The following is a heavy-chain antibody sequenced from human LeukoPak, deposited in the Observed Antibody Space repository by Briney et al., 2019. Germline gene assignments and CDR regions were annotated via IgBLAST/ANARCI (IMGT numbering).Heavy chain of an antibody. V-gene: IGHV3-21*01. Sequence: GGSLRLSCAASGFTFSSYSMNWVRQAPGKGLEWVSSISSSSSYIYYADSVRGRFTISRDNAKNSLYLQMNSLRAEDTAVYYCARRGRTLSGDYGYGYYFDYWGQGTLVTVSS. CDR2: ISSSSSYI. CDR1: GFTFSSYS. D-gene: IGHD4-17*01. J-gene: IGHJ4*02. CDR3: ARRGRTLSGDYGYGYYFDY.